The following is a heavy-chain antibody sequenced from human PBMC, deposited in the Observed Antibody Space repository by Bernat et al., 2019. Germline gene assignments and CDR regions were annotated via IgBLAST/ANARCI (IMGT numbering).Heavy chain of an antibody. J-gene: IGHJ4*02. Sequence: EVQLLESGGGLVQPGGSLRLSCVVSGFPFSTYAMNWVRQAPGKGLEWVSAISDSSGTFYADSVKGRFTVTRDNSKDTLYLQMNSLRAEDTAIYYCAKDHCSSTSCSFDYWGQGTLVTVSS. CDR3: AKDHCSSTSCSFDY. CDR1: GFPFSTYA. CDR2: ISDSSGT. D-gene: IGHD2-2*01. V-gene: IGHV3-23*01.